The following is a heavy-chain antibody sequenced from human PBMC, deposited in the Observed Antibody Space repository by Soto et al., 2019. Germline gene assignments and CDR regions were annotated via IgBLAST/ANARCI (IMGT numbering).Heavy chain of an antibody. CDR3: ARAHFMWELRPWFDP. D-gene: IGHD1-26*01. V-gene: IGHV1-69*13. CDR2: IIPIFGTA. CDR1: GGPFSSYA. J-gene: IGHJ5*02. Sequence: SVKEYFKASGGPFSSYAISLVRQAPGQGLEWMGGIIPIFGTANYAQKFQGRVTITADESTSTAYMELSSLRSEDTAVYYCARAHFMWELRPWFDPWGQGTMVTVSS.